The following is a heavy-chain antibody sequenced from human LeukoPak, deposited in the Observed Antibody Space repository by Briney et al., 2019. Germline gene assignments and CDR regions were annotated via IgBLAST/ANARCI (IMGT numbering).Heavy chain of an antibody. J-gene: IGHJ4*02. CDR2: ISSSSSYI. CDR1: GFTFSSYT. CDR3: ARPNIGWYGGNY. D-gene: IGHD6-19*01. Sequence: GGSLRLSCAASGFTFSSYTMNWVRQAPGKGLEWVSSISSSSSYIYYADSVKGRFTISRDNASNSLDLQMNSLRTEDTGVYYCARPNIGWYGGNYWGQGTLVTVSS. V-gene: IGHV3-21*01.